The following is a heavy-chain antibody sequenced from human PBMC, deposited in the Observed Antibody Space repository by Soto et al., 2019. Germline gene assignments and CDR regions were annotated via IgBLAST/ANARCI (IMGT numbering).Heavy chain of an antibody. J-gene: IGHJ4*02. CDR2: LYWDDNK. CDR3: AHRRISWLHFVGGYDY. CDR1: GFSRNTGGEG. V-gene: IGHV2-5*02. Sequence: QITLKESGPTLVQPTQTLTLTCTFSGFSRNTGGEGVGWIRQPPGKALEWRALLYWDDNKRYSPSLNNRLTINKETSNTRVDLTMTNRDPVDTATSCCAHRRISWLHFVGGYDYWGQGAMVTASS. D-gene: IGHD5-12*01.